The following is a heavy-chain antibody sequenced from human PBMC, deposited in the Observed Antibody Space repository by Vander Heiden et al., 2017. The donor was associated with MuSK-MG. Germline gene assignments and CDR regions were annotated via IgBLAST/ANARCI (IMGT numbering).Heavy chain of an antibody. CDR3: ARGTDSSSWYFQE. CDR2: IYYSGST. D-gene: IGHD6-13*01. J-gene: IGHJ1*01. CDR1: GGSISSYY. V-gene: IGHV4-59*01. Sequence: QVQLQESVPGLVKPSETLSLPCTVSGGSISSYYWNWIRQPPGKGMEWIGYIYYSGSTNSNPSLKSRVTISVDTSKTQFSLKLSSVTAADTAVYYCARGTDSSSWYFQEWGQGTLVTVSS.